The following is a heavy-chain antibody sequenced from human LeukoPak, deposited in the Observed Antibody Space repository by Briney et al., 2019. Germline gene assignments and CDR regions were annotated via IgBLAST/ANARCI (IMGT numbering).Heavy chain of an antibody. J-gene: IGHJ4*02. CDR2: ISSDESEE. Sequence: GRSLRLSCAASGFSFTAYGMHWVRQAPGKGLEWVAVISSDESEEYYGDSVKGRFTISRDNSKNTLYLQMNSLRAEDTAVYYCARDVIPFAVWPYYFDYWGQGTLVTVSS. D-gene: IGHD3-16*02. CDR3: ARDVIPFAVWPYYFDY. CDR1: GFSFTAYG. V-gene: IGHV3-30*03.